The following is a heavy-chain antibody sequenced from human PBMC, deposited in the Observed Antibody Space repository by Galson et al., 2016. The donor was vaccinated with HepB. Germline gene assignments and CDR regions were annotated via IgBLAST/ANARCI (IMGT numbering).Heavy chain of an antibody. D-gene: IGHD3-16*02. CDR1: GGSFSSNY. J-gene: IGHJ3*02. CDR2: INLGGSA. Sequence: SETLSLTCAVYGGSFSSNYWNWIRQSPGKGLEWIGEINLGGSASYNPSLKSRVTISADTSKNQLSLSLTSVTAADTSVYYCARAKGDIVIVIEDSAFDIWGQGTVVTVSS. CDR3: ARAKGDIVIVIEDSAFDI. V-gene: IGHV4-34*01.